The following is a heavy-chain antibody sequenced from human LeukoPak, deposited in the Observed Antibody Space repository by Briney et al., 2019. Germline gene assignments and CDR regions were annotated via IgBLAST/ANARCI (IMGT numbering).Heavy chain of an antibody. CDR3: VRSVGSDWGHFDF. Sequence: PGRSLRLSCVASGFNFDQYAVFWVRQAPGKGLEWVTGITWNSGTIAYADSVKGRFTISRDNAKSSLYLQMNSLRTEDTALYYCVRSVGSDWGHFDFRGQGTLVSVSS. CDR2: ITWNSGTI. D-gene: IGHD7-27*01. V-gene: IGHV3-9*01. J-gene: IGHJ4*02. CDR1: GFNFDQYA.